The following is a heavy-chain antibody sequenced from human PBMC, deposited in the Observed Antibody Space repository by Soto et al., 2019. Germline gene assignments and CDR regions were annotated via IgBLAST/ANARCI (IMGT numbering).Heavy chain of an antibody. J-gene: IGHJ6*02. D-gene: IGHD5-12*01. CDR1: GYTFTSYY. V-gene: IGHV1-46*01. CDR3: ARDREWLRGGMDV. Sequence: VASVKVSCKASGYTFTSYYMHWVRQAPGQGLELMGIINPSGGSTSYAQKFQGRVTKTRDTSTSTVYMELSSLRSEDTAVYYCARDREWLRGGMDVWGQGTTVTVYS. CDR2: INPSGGST.